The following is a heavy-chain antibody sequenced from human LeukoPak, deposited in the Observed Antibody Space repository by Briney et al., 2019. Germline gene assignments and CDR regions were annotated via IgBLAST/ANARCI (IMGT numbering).Heavy chain of an antibody. D-gene: IGHD3-10*01. V-gene: IGHV4-4*02. CDR3: ARASYYYGSGSYLGYYYYYMDV. Sequence: PSGTLSLTCAVSGGSISSSNWWSWVRQPPGKGLEWIGEIYHSGSTNYNPSLKSRGTISVDKSKNQFSLKLSSVTAADTAVYYCARASYYYGSGSYLGYYYYYMDVWGKGTTVTISS. CDR1: GGSISSSNW. J-gene: IGHJ6*03. CDR2: IYHSGST.